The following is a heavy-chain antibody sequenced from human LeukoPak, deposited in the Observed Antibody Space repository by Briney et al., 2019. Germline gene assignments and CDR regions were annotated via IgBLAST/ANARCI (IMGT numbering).Heavy chain of an antibody. D-gene: IGHD4-11*01. CDR3: ARENSFYGYSINYYYYMDV. Sequence: GASVKVSCKASGYTFTGYYMHWVRQAPGQGLEWMGWISAYNGNTNYAQKLQGRVTMTTDTSTSTAYMELRSLRSDDTAVYYCARENSFYGYSINYYYYMDVWGKGTTVTVSS. J-gene: IGHJ6*03. V-gene: IGHV1-18*04. CDR2: ISAYNGNT. CDR1: GYTFTGYY.